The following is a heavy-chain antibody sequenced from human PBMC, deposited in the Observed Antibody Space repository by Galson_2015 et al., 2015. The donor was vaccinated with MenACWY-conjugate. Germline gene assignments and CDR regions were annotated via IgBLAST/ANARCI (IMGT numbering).Heavy chain of an antibody. CDR2: LSYSGGST. J-gene: IGHJ4*02. V-gene: IGHV3-23*01. D-gene: IGHD2-2*01. Sequence: CAASGFTFSTYAISWVRQVPGKGLEWVSGLSYSGGSTHYADSVKGRFTISRDNSENTLYLQMNSLRAEDTAIYYCAKVASQLLCANYFDYCGQGTLVLVAS. CDR1: GFTFSTYA. CDR3: AKVASQLLCANYFDY.